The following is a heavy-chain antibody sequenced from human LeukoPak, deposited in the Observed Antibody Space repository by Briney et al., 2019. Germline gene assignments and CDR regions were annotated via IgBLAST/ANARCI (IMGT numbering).Heavy chain of an antibody. J-gene: IGHJ4*02. CDR2: IWYDGSNK. D-gene: IGHD5-24*01. CDR3: ARDFRDGYTSYFDY. CDR1: GFTSSSYG. V-gene: IGHV3-33*01. Sequence: GGSLRLSCAASGFTSSSYGMHWVRQAPGKGLEWVAVIWYDGSNKYYADSVKGRFTISRDNSKNTLYLQMNSLRAEDTAVYYCARDFRDGYTSYFDYWGQGTLVTVSS.